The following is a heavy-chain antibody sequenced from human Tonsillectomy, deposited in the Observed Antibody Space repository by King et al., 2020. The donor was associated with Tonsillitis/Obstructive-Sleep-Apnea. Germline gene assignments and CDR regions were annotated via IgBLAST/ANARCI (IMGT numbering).Heavy chain of an antibody. V-gene: IGHV1-18*01. CDR2: ISVYNGNT. J-gene: IGHJ6*03. D-gene: IGHD7-27*01. CDR1: GYTLTSYG. Sequence: QLVQSGAEVKKPGASVKVSCKASGYTLTSYGISWVRQAPGQGLEWMGWISVYNGNTNYAQKLQGRVTMTTDTSTSTAYMELRSLRSDDTAAYYCARVTGVAYYYFMDVWGKGTSVTVSS. CDR3: ARVTGVAYYYFMDV.